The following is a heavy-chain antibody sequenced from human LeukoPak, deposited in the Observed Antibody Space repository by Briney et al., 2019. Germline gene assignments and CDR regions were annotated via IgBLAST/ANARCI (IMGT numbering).Heavy chain of an antibody. Sequence: ASVKVSCKASGYTFTSYGISWVRQAPGQGLEWMGWISAYNGNTNYAQKLQGRVTMTTDTSTSTAYMELRSLRSDDTVVYYCARPGIAVADDYFDYWGQGTLVTVSS. CDR3: ARPGIAVADDYFDY. CDR1: GYTFTSYG. D-gene: IGHD6-19*01. J-gene: IGHJ4*02. V-gene: IGHV1-18*01. CDR2: ISAYNGNT.